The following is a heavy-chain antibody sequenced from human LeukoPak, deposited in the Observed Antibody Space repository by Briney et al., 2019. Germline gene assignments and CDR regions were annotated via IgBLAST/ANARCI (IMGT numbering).Heavy chain of an antibody. V-gene: IGHV1-46*01. D-gene: IGHD3-10*01. J-gene: IGHJ3*02. Sequence: GASVKVSCKASGYTFTSYYMHWVRQAPGQGLEWMGIINPSGGSTSYAQKSQGRVTMTRDTSTSTVYMELSSLRSEDTAVYYCARAMVRGVIINDAFDIWGQGTMVTVSS. CDR2: INPSGGST. CDR1: GYTFTSYY. CDR3: ARAMVRGVIINDAFDI.